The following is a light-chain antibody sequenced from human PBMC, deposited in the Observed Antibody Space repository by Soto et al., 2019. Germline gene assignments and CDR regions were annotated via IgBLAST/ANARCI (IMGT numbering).Light chain of an antibody. Sequence: DTVLTQSPGTLSFSPGERATLSCRASQSVTSTYLAWYQHRPGQAPRLLIYGASTRATGIPDRFSGSGSGTDFTLTISRLEHEDFAVYYCQQYAYPPWTFGHGTKVEIK. CDR2: GAS. CDR3: QQYAYPPWT. J-gene: IGKJ1*01. V-gene: IGKV3-20*01. CDR1: QSVTSTY.